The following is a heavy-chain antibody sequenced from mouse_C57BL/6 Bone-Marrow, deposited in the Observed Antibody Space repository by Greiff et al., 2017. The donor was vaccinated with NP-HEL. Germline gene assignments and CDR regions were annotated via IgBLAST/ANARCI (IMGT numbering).Heavy chain of an antibody. V-gene: IGHV1-76*01. CDR1: GYTFTDYY. J-gene: IGHJ3*01. CDR3: ARAGKFRFAY. CDR2: IYPGSGNT. Sequence: VQLQQSGAELVRPGASVKLSCKASGYTFTDYYINWVKQRPGQGLEWIARIYPGSGNTYYNEKFKGKATLTAEKSSSTAYMQLSSLTSEDSAVYFCARAGKFRFAYWGQGTLVTVSA.